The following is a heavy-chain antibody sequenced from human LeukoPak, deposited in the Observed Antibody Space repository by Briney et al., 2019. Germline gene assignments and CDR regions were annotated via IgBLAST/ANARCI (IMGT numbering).Heavy chain of an antibody. Sequence: SEALSLTCTVSGGSISSYYWSWIRQPPGKGLEWIGYIYYSRSTKYKPSLKSRVTISVDTSKNQFSLKLSSVTAADTAVYYCARGRFLDAFDIWGQGTMVPVFS. J-gene: IGHJ3*02. D-gene: IGHD3-3*01. CDR2: IYYSRST. V-gene: IGHV4-59*01. CDR3: ARGRFLDAFDI. CDR1: GGSISSYY.